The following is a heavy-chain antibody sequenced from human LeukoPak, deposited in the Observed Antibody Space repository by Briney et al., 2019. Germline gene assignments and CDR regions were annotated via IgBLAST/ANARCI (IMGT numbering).Heavy chain of an antibody. Sequence: SVKVSCKASGGTFSSYAISWVRQAPGQGLEWMGRIIPIFGTANYAQKFQGRVTITTDESTSTACMELSSLRSEDTAVYYCASTDMVMGYYFDYWGQGTLVTVSS. CDR2: IIPIFGTA. CDR1: GGTFSSYA. J-gene: IGHJ4*02. V-gene: IGHV1-69*05. D-gene: IGHD5-12*01. CDR3: ASTDMVMGYYFDY.